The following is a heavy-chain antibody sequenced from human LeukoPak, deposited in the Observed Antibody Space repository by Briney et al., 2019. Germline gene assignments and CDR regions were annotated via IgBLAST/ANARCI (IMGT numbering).Heavy chain of an antibody. V-gene: IGHV4-34*01. Sequence: SETLSLTCAVYGGSFSGYYWSWIRQPPGKGLEWIGEINHSGSTNYNPSLKSRVTISVDTSKNQFSLKLSSVTAADTAVYYCARQGRYYYDSSGYGAIIYWGQGTLVTVSS. D-gene: IGHD3-22*01. CDR3: ARQGRYYYDSSGYGAIIY. CDR1: GGSFSGYY. CDR2: INHSGST. J-gene: IGHJ4*02.